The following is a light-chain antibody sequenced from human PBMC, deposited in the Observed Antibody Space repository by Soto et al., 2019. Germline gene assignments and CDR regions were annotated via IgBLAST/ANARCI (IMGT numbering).Light chain of an antibody. CDR2: EVS. CDR3: CSYVGSSSVV. J-gene: IGLJ2*01. CDR1: SSDVGSYNL. V-gene: IGLV2-23*02. Sequence: QSALTQPASVSGSPGQSITISCTGTSSDVGSYNLVSWYQQHPGKAPKLMIYEVSKRPSGVSNRFSGSKSGNTASLTISGLQAEDEADYYCCSYVGSSSVVFGGGTQLTVL.